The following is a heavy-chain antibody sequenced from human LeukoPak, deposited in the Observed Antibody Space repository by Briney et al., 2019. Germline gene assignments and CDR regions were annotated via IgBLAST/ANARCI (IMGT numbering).Heavy chain of an antibody. CDR1: GGSISSSSYY. D-gene: IGHD3-10*01. V-gene: IGHV4-39*07. CDR3: ARGRSYGSGSYYY. CDR2: IYYSGSS. Sequence: SETLSLTCTVSGGSISSSSYYWGWIRQPPGKGLEWIGSIYYSGSSYNNPSLKSRVTISVDTSKNQFSLKLSSVTAADTAVYYCARGRSYGSGSYYYWGQGTLVTVSS. J-gene: IGHJ4*02.